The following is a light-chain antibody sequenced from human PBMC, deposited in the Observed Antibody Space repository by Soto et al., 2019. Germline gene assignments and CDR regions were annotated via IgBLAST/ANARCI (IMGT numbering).Light chain of an antibody. CDR1: QSIYKY. CDR2: AAS. V-gene: IGKV1-39*01. CDR3: QQSYSSLFT. J-gene: IGKJ3*01. Sequence: DIQMTQSPSSLSASVGDRVTITCRASQSIYKYLKWYQQKPGKAPKLLIYAASSLQTGVPSRFSGSGSETDFTLTIGSLQREDLATYYCQQSYSSLFTFGPGTKVDIK.